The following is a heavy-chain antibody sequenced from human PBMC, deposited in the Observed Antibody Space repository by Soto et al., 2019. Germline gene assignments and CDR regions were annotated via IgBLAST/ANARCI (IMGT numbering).Heavy chain of an antibody. CDR2: ISYDGSNK. Sequence: GGSLRLSCAASGFTFSSYAMHWVRQAPGKGLEWVAVISYDGSNKYYADSVKGRFTISRDNSKNTLYLQMNSLRAEDTAVYYCARDSPAGIAAAGPTCDDWGQGTLVTVS. CDR3: ARDSPAGIAAAGPTCDD. D-gene: IGHD6-13*01. V-gene: IGHV3-30-3*01. CDR1: GFTFSSYA. J-gene: IGHJ4*02.